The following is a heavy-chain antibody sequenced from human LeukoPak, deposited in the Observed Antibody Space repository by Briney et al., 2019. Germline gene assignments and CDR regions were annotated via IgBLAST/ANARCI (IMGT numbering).Heavy chain of an antibody. CDR3: ARERSDSSSWYVFDY. CDR2: TSYDGNNK. V-gene: IGHV3-30*03. D-gene: IGHD6-13*01. J-gene: IGHJ4*02. CDR1: GFTFSSYG. Sequence: GRSLRLSCAASGFTFSSYGMHWVRQAPGKGLEWVASTSYDGNNKYYADSVKGRFTISRDDSKNTLYLQMNSLRAEDTAVLYCARERSDSSSWYVFDYWGQGTLVTVSS.